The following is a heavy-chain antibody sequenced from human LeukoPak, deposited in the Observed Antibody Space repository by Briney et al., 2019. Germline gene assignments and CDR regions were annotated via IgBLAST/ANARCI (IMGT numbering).Heavy chain of an antibody. V-gene: IGHV4-34*01. J-gene: IGHJ4*02. D-gene: IGHD3-9*01. CDR2: IHYTGGT. Sequence: SETLSLTCAVYGGSISGYYWSWIRQPPGKGLEWVGEIHYTGGTSYNPSLKSRATISIDTSKNQLSLKLSSVTAADTAVYYCARGNILSGYCFDFWCQGALVTVSS. CDR1: GGSISGYY. CDR3: ARGNILSGYCFDF.